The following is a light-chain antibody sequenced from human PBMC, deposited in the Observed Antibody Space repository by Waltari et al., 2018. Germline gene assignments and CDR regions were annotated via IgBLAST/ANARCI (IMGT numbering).Light chain of an antibody. V-gene: IGLV2-23*01. CDR1: SSAVGRNNV. CDR2: EDT. J-gene: IGLJ3*02. CDR3: CSYPGSTTAV. Sequence: QSALTQPASVSGSRGQSIPIPCTGTSSAVGRNNVASWYQHLPGKAPKPVIYEDTKRPSGVSDRFFGSKSGNTASLTISGLQAEDEATYYCCSYPGSTTAVFGGGTKVTV.